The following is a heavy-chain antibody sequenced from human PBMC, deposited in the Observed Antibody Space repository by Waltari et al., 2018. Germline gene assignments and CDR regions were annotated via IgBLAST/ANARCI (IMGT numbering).Heavy chain of an antibody. CDR3: AKDWRRSLEYLDWLLFALDD. V-gene: IGHV3-23*01. D-gene: IGHD3-3*02. CDR2: ITGSGEST. J-gene: IGHJ4*02. CDR1: GFTFSAHA. Sequence: EVQLLESGGGLVQPGGSLRLSCAASGFTFSAHAMSWVRQAPGKGREWVSAITGSGESTCYAESLKGRVTVSRDKSKNTLYLQMNSLTAEDTAVYYGAKDWRRSLEYLDWLLFALDDWGQGTLVTVSS.